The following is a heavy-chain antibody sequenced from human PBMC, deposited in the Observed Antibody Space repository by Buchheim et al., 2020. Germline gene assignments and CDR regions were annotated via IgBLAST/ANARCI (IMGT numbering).Heavy chain of an antibody. V-gene: IGHV1-69*04. J-gene: IGHJ5*02. D-gene: IGHD2-15*01. CDR1: GGTFSSYA. CDR2: IIPILGIA. CDR3: AREDCSGGSFYGAWFDP. Sequence: QVQLVQSGAEVKKPGSSVKVSCKASGGTFSSYAISWVRQAPGQGLEWMGRIIPILGIANYAQKFRGRVTITADKSTSTAYMELSSLRSEDTAVYYCAREDCSGGSFYGAWFDPWGQGTL.